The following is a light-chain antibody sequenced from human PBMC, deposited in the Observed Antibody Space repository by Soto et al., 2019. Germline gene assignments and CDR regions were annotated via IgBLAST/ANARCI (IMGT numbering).Light chain of an antibody. V-gene: IGLV2-23*01. CDR3: CSYAGFSTVV. Sequence: QSALTQPASVSGSRGQSITISCTGTSSDVGNYNLVSWYQQYPGRAPKLMIYEATKRPSGVSHRFSGSKSGNTASLTISGLQAEDEADYYCCSYAGFSTVVFGGGTKVTVL. J-gene: IGLJ2*01. CDR1: SSDVGNYNL. CDR2: EAT.